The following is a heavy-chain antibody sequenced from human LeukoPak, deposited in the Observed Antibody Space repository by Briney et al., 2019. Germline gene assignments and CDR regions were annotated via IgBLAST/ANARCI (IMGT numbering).Heavy chain of an antibody. CDR2: ISGSGGST. Sequence: GGSLRLSCAASGFTFSSYAMSWVRQAPGKELEWVSAISGSGGSTYYADSVKGRFTISRDNSKNTLYLQMNSLRAEDTAVYYCAKAPPYCGGDCYSASDWFDPWGQGTLVTVSS. V-gene: IGHV3-23*01. D-gene: IGHD2-21*02. CDR3: AKAPPYCGGDCYSASDWFDP. J-gene: IGHJ5*02. CDR1: GFTFSSYA.